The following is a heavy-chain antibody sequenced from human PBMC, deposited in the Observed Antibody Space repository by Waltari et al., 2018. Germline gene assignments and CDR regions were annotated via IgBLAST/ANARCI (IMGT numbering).Heavy chain of an antibody. CDR2: LDPEDGQA. V-gene: IGHV1-69-2*01. Sequence: VQLLQSGAEVKKPGTPVQISCKVSGDTFTDNYIHWIQQAPGKGLQWMGLLDPEDGQAVYAEKFQGRVTMTADTSIHTAYMELTSLTSEDTAFYYCAAALGGGISASRPFHFWGQGTMITVSS. CDR1: GDTFTDNY. CDR3: AAALGGGISASRPFHF. J-gene: IGHJ3*01. D-gene: IGHD3-10*01.